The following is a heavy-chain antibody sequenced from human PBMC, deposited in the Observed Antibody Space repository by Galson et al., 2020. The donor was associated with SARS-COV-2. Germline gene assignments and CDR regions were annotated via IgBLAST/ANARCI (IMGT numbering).Heavy chain of an antibody. V-gene: IGHV3-33*05. CDR2: LSYDGSNK. CDR1: GFTFENHA. Sequence: GGSLRLSCAASGFTFENHAMHWVRQAPGKGLEWVAQLSYDGSNKYYLDYVKGRFTIPRDNSENTVSLQLDNLRAEDTAVYFCARDGQLSSGWAFDYWGQGTLVTVSS. J-gene: IGHJ4*02. CDR3: ARDGQLSSGWAFDY. D-gene: IGHD6-19*01.